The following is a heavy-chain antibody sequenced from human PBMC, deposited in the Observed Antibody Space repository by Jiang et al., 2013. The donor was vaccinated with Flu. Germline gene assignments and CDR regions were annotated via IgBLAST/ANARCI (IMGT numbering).Heavy chain of an antibody. V-gene: IGHV4-34*01. Sequence: LLKPSETLSLTCAVYGGSFSGYYWSWIRQPPGKGLEWIGEINHSGSTNYNPSLKSRVTISVDTSKNQFSLKLSSVTAADTAVYYCARGRHRRFGQRGLYYFDYWGQGTLVTVSS. D-gene: IGHD3-10*01. CDR1: GGSFSGYY. J-gene: IGHJ4*02. CDR3: ARGRHRRFGQRGLYYFDY. CDR2: INHSGST.